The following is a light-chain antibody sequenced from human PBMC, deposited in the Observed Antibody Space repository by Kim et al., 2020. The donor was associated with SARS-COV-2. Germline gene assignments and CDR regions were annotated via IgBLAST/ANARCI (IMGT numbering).Light chain of an antibody. CDR3: QSADSSGTDWV. CDR1: ALSKEY. Sequence: SYELTQSPSVSVSPGQTATITRSGDALSKEYSYWYQQKPGQAPVVVIYKDTERHSEIPERFSGSSSGTTVTLTITGVQAEDEADYYCQSADSSGTDWVLGGVTKLTVL. V-gene: IGLV3-25*03. J-gene: IGLJ3*02. CDR2: KDT.